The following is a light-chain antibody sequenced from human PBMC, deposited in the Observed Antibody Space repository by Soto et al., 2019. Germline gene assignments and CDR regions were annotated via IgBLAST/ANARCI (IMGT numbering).Light chain of an antibody. J-gene: IGLJ1*01. Sequence: QSVLTQPASVSGSPGQSITISCTGTSSDIGRYNYVSWYQQYPGKAPKFMIYDVSNRPSGVSNRFSGSKSGKTASLTISGLQAEDEADYYCSSYISSSTYVFGTGTKVTVL. CDR3: SSYISSSTYV. CDR1: SSDIGRYNY. CDR2: DVS. V-gene: IGLV2-14*01.